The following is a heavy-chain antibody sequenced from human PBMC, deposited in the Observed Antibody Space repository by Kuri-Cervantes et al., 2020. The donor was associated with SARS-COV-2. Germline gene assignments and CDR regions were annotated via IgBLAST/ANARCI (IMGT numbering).Heavy chain of an antibody. V-gene: IGHV3-30*02. CDR2: IRYDGSNK. CDR3: ARAGYSSGWYPPNWFDP. CDR1: GFTFSSYG. J-gene: IGHJ5*02. Sequence: GGSLRLSCAASGFTFSSYGMHWVRQAPGKGLEWVAFIRYDGSNKYYADSVKGRFTISRDNAKNSLYPQMNSLRAEDTAVYYCARAGYSSGWYPPNWFDPWGQGTLVTVSS. D-gene: IGHD6-19*01.